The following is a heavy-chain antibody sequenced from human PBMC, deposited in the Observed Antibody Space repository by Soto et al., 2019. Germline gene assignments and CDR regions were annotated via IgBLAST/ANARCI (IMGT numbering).Heavy chain of an antibody. CDR2: IYSGGST. CDR3: ARGGWSGYFFNYFDY. V-gene: IGHV3-53*01. Sequence: GGSLRLSCAACGFTVSSNYMSWVRQAPGKGLEWVSVIYSGGSTYYADSVKGRFTISRDNSKNTLYLQMNSLRAEDTAVYYCARGGWSGYFFNYFDYWGQGTLVTVSS. D-gene: IGHD3-3*01. CDR1: GFTVSSNY. J-gene: IGHJ4*02.